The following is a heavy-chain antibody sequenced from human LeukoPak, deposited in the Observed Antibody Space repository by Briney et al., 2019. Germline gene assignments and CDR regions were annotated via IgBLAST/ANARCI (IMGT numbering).Heavy chain of an antibody. D-gene: IGHD1-26*01. CDR2: TSSDGRSI. J-gene: IGHJ4*02. CDR1: GFTFSSYG. CDR3: AKKASGSYFQGPDY. Sequence: GSLRLSCAASGFTFSSYGMHWVRQAPGKGLEWVAVTSSDGRSIHYADSVKGRFTISRDNSKNTLYLQMNSLRVEDTAVYYCAKKASGSYFQGPDYWGQGSLVTVSS. V-gene: IGHV3-30*18.